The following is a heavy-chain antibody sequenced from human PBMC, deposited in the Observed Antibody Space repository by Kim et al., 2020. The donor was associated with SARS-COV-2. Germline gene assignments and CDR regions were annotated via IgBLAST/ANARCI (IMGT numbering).Heavy chain of an antibody. J-gene: IGHJ4*02. Sequence: GYVEPGEGRFTNSRDNGANSLYLQMDSLRPEDTALYYCAKGGGSGTYSGDYWGQGTLVTVSS. D-gene: IGHD3-10*01. CDR3: AKGGGSGTYSGDY. V-gene: IGHV3-9*01.